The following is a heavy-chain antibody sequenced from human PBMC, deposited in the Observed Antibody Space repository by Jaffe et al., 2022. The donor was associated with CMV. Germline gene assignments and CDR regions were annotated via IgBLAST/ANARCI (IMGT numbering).Heavy chain of an antibody. CDR1: GFTFSNYG. CDR2: ISGSGERTYFSGSEERT. D-gene: IGHD3-3*02. J-gene: IGHJ6*02. Sequence: EVQLVESGGGVVQPGGSLRLSCAASGFTFSNYGLSWVRQTPEKGLEWVSSISGSGERTYFSGSEERTYYADSVKGRFTISRDNSKKILYLQMDGLRADDTAIYYCAKGHRYISHIWSAPVPRYHYYYGVDVWGQGTTVIVSS. CDR3: AKGHRYISHIWSAPVPRYHYYYGVDV. V-gene: IGHV3-23*04.